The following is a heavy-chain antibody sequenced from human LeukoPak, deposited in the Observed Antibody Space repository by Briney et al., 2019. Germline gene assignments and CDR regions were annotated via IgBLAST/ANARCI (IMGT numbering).Heavy chain of an antibody. CDR3: ASGGLDSSGSTVDY. V-gene: IGHV4-31*03. J-gene: IGHJ4*02. CDR2: IYYSGST. D-gene: IGHD3-22*01. CDR1: GGSISSGGYY. Sequence: SETLSLTCTVSGGSISSGGYYWSWIRQHPGKGLEWIGYIYYSGSTYYNPSLKSRVTISVDTFKNQFSLKLSSVTAADTAVYYCASGGLDSSGSTVDYWGQGTLVTVSS.